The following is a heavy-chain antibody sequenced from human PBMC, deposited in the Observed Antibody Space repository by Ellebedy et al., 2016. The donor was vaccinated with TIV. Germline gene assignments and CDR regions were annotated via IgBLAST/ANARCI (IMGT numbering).Heavy chain of an antibody. V-gene: IGHV4-59*08. Sequence: MPSQTLSLTCTLSGGPISSYYWSWIRQLPGKGLEWIVSIYYSGSTNYNPSLKSRVTISVDTSKNQFSLELSSVTAADTAVYYCARRRYYGPGSYFDPWGQGTLVTVSS. CDR1: GGPISSYY. D-gene: IGHD3-10*01. J-gene: IGHJ5*02. CDR2: IYYSGST. CDR3: ARRRYYGPGSYFDP.